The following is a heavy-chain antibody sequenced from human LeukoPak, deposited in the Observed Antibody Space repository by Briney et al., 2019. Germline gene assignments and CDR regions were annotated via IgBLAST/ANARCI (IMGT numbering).Heavy chain of an antibody. D-gene: IGHD3-3*01. CDR3: ARGQSKYYDFWSGYLDKPYYYYGMDV. CDR1: GFTFDDYA. J-gene: IGHJ6*02. Sequence: GGSLRLSCAASGFTFDDYAMHWVRQAPGKGLEWVSGISWNSGSIGYADSVKGRFTISRDNAKNSLYLQMNSLRAEDTAVYYCARGQSKYYDFWSGYLDKPYYYYGMDVWGQGTTVTVSS. CDR2: ISWNSGSI. V-gene: IGHV3-9*01.